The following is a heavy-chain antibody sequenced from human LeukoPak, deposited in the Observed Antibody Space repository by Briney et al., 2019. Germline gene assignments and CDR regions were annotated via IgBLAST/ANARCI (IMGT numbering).Heavy chain of an antibody. J-gene: IGHJ6*03. Sequence: PGGSLRLSCAASGFTFSTYGMHWVRQAPGKGLEWVAFIRYDGSNKYYADSVKGRFTISRDNSKNTLYLQMNSLRAEDTAVYYCAKDTTVTDYYYYYMDVWGKGTTVTISS. V-gene: IGHV3-30*02. CDR1: GFTFSTYG. CDR2: IRYDGSNK. CDR3: AKDTTVTDYYYYYMDV. D-gene: IGHD4-17*01.